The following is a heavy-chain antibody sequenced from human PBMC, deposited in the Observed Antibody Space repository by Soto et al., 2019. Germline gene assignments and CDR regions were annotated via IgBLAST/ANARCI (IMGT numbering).Heavy chain of an antibody. D-gene: IGHD6-13*01. J-gene: IGHJ4*02. V-gene: IGHV4-59*01. Sequence: SETLSLTCTVSGGSISSYYWSWIRQPPGKGLEWIGYIYYSGSTNYNPSLKSRVTISVDTSKNQFSLKLSSVTAADTAVYYCARGRGSSWYVDYFDYWGQGTLVTVSS. CDR3: ARGRGSSWYVDYFDY. CDR2: IYYSGST. CDR1: GGSISSYY.